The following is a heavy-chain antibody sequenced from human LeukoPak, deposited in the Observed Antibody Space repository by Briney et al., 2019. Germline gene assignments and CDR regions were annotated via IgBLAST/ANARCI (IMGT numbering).Heavy chain of an antibody. J-gene: IGHJ4*02. CDR3: AREGTHYDILTGYPNYDY. CDR1: GFTFSDYY. V-gene: IGHV3-11*01. D-gene: IGHD3-9*01. CDR2: ISSSGSTT. Sequence: GGSLRLSCAASGFTFSDYYMSWIRQAPGKGLEWVSYISSSGSTTYYSDSVKGRFTISRDNSKNTLYLQMNSLRAEDTAVYYCAREGTHYDILTGYPNYDYWGQGTLVTVSS.